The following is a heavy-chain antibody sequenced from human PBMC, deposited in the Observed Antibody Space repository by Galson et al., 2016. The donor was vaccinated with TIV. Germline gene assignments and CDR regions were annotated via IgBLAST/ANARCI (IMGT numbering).Heavy chain of an antibody. CDR3: ARESQPTLFGVSIIDY. CDR1: GFTFSSYT. D-gene: IGHD3-3*01. V-gene: IGHV3-21*01. CDR2: ISSSSTFI. Sequence: SLRLSCAASGFTFSSYTMHWVRQAPGKEPQWVPSISSSSTFIYYADSVKGRFTISRDNTNDLLYLEMSSLRVEDTAMYYCARESQPTLFGVSIIDYWGQGTVVTVSS. J-gene: IGHJ4*02.